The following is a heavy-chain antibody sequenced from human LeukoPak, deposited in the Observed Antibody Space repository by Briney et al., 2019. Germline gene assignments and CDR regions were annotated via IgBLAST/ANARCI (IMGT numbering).Heavy chain of an antibody. CDR1: CFTLSKHC. CDR2: ISTNSDIR. D-gene: IGHD1-26*01. Sequence: APVKGSCKASCFTLSKHCISRGGQAPGQRGVWMGWISTNSDIRTYAQTLQGRFTMTTDTATTTAYMELNNLTFDDTAVYYCARDWDAMNNCFDPWGQGTPVTVSS. CDR3: ARDWDAMNNCFDP. J-gene: IGHJ5*02. V-gene: IGHV1-18*01.